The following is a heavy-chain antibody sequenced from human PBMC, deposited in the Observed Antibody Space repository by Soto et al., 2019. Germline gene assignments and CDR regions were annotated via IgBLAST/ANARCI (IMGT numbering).Heavy chain of an antibody. D-gene: IGHD1-26*01. CDR3: ARGRHIVGATIAGY. Sequence: QVQLVQSGAEVKKPGASVKVSCKASGYTFTSYDINWVRQATGQGLEWMGWMNPNSGNTGYAQKFQGRVTMTRNTYXSTAYMELRSLRSEDTAVYYCARGRHIVGATIAGYWGQGTLVTVSS. V-gene: IGHV1-8*01. CDR1: GYTFTSYD. J-gene: IGHJ4*02. CDR2: MNPNSGNT.